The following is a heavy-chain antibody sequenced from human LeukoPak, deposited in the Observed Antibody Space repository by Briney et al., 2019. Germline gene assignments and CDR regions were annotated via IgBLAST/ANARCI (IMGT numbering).Heavy chain of an antibody. CDR2: IRYDGSSE. Sequence: PGGSLRLSCAASGFTFSNYGLHWVRQAPGKGLEWVAFIRYDGSSEYYANSVKGRFTISRDNSKNTLYLQMNSLRPEGAGVYYCSSMLVAGDFDYWGQGTLVTVSS. D-gene: IGHD6-19*01. J-gene: IGHJ4*02. CDR3: SSMLVAGDFDY. V-gene: IGHV3-30*02. CDR1: GFTFSNYG.